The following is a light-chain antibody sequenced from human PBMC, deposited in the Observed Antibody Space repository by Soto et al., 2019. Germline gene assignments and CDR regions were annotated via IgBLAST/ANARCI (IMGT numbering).Light chain of an antibody. J-gene: IGLJ1*01. Sequence: QSVLTQPPSVSGAPGQRVTISCTGSSSNIGTGYDVHWYQQLPGTAPKLLIYVNNNRPSGVPDRFSGSKSGTSASLAITGLQAEDEAAYYCSSYTSSSTYVFGTGTKLTVL. CDR2: VNN. CDR1: SSNIGTGYD. CDR3: SSYTSSSTYV. V-gene: IGLV1-40*01.